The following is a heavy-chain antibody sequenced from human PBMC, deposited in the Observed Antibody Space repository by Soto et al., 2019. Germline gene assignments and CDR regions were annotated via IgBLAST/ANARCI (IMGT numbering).Heavy chain of an antibody. V-gene: IGHV4-34*01. CDR2: INHSGST. CDR1: GGSFSGYY. J-gene: IGHJ5*02. D-gene: IGHD2-2*01. CDR3: ARGLGYCSSTSCYRRPAYNWFDP. Sequence: SETLSLTCAVYGGSFSGYYWSWIRQPPGKGLEWIGEINHSGSTNYNPSLKSRVTISVDTSKNQFSLKLSSVTAADTAVYYCARGLGYCSSTSCYRRPAYNWFDPWGQGTLVTVSS.